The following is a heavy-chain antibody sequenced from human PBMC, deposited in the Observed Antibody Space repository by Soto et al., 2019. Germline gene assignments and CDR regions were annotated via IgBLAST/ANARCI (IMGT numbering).Heavy chain of an antibody. CDR3: ARDFGSISHDSP. Sequence: HPGGSLRLSCAASGFTFSSYWMHWVRQAPGKGLVWVSRINSDGSSTSYADPVKCRFTISRDNAKNTLYLQMNSLRAEDTAVYYCARDFGSISHDSPWGQGTLVTVSS. J-gene: IGHJ5*02. V-gene: IGHV3-74*01. CDR1: GFTFSSYW. CDR2: INSDGSST. D-gene: IGHD3-22*01.